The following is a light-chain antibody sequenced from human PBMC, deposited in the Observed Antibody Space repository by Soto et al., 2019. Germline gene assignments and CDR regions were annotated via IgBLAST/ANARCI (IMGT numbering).Light chain of an antibody. V-gene: IGLV4-60*02. CDR1: SGHTSYI. J-gene: IGLJ3*02. CDR3: ETWDNNTWV. Sequence: QLVLTQSSSASASHGSSVRLTCTLSSGHTSYIIAWHQQQPGKAPRFLMKVEGSGTYDKGSGVPDRFSGSSSGADRFLTISNLQFEDEADYFRETWDNNTWVFGGGTKLPVL. CDR2: VEGSGTY.